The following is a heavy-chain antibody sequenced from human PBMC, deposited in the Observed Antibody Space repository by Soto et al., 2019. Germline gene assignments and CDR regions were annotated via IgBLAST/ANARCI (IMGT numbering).Heavy chain of an antibody. V-gene: IGHV3-73*01. CDR3: TRRRLGSSSFSTYYYYGMDV. Sequence: GGSLRLSCAASGFTFSGSAMHWVRQASGKGLEWVGRIRSKANSYATAYAAWVKGRFTISRDDSKNTAYLQMNSLKTEDTAVYYCTRRRLGSSSFSTYYYYGMDVWGQGTTVTVSS. D-gene: IGHD6-13*01. CDR1: GFTFSGSA. J-gene: IGHJ6*02. CDR2: IRSKANSYAT.